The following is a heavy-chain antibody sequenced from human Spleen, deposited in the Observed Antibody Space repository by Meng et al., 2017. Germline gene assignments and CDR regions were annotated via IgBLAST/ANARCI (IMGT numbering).Heavy chain of an antibody. Sequence: QVQLQESGPGLVKTSQTLSLTCTVSGASISSANYYWSWIRQPPGKGLEWIGSIGHSGITYYTPSLKSRVTVSIDTSKSQFSLKLTSVTAADTAVYYCVRSSGWVRTGFDPWGQGTLVTVSS. J-gene: IGHJ5*02. D-gene: IGHD6-19*01. CDR2: IGHSGIT. V-gene: IGHV4-39*01. CDR1: GASISSANYY. CDR3: VRSSGWVRTGFDP.